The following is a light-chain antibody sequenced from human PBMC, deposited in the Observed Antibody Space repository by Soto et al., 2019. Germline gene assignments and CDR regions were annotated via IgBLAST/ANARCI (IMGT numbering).Light chain of an antibody. CDR3: ETWDSSLSAGV. J-gene: IGLJ1*01. CDR1: SSNIGNNY. V-gene: IGLV1-51*01. CDR2: DNN. Sequence: QSVLTQPPSVSTAPGQKVTISCSGSSSNIGNNYVSWYQQLPGTAPKLLIYDNNKRPSGIPDRFSGSKSGTSATLGITGLQTGDEADYYCETWDSSLSAGVFGTGTQLTVL.